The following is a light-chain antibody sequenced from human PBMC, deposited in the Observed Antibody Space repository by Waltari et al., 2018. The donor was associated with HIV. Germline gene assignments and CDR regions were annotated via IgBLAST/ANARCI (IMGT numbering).Light chain of an antibody. J-gene: IGLJ3*02. Sequence: SYELTQPPSVSVSPGPTASITCSGDKLGNKYACWYQRKPGQSPVVVIYQDSVRPSGIPERFSGSNSGNTATLTISGTQAMDEADYYCQAWDSSTWVFGGGTKLTVL. CDR3: QAWDSSTWV. CDR2: QDS. V-gene: IGLV3-1*01. CDR1: KLGNKY.